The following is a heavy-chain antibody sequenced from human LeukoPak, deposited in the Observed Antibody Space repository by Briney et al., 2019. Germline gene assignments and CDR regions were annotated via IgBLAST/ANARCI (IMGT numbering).Heavy chain of an antibody. CDR1: GGSISSFY. Sequence: PSETLSLTCTVSGGSISSFYWSWIRQPPGEGLEWVGDIYYSGSTNYNPSLQSRVTISVDTSKNQFTLKLSSVTAADTAVYYCARGYDFWSGYTPLDYWGQGTLVTVSS. J-gene: IGHJ4*02. CDR3: ARGYDFWSGYTPLDY. D-gene: IGHD3-3*01. CDR2: IYYSGST. V-gene: IGHV4-59*01.